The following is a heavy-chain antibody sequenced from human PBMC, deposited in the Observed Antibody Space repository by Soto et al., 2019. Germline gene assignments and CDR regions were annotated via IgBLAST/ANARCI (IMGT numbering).Heavy chain of an antibody. Sequence: ASVKVSCKVSGYTLTELSMHWVRQAPGKGLEWMGGFDPEDGETIYAQKFQGRVTMTEDTSTDTAYMELSRLRSEDTAVYYCATAHRGIAVAGTFDYWGQGTLGTVSS. D-gene: IGHD6-19*01. CDR1: GYTLTELS. CDR2: FDPEDGET. CDR3: ATAHRGIAVAGTFDY. V-gene: IGHV1-24*01. J-gene: IGHJ4*02.